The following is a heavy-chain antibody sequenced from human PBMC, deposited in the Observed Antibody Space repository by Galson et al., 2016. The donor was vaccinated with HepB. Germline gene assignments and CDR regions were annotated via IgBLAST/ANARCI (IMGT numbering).Heavy chain of an antibody. V-gene: IGHV3-11*01. CDR2: ITISGGTR. Sequence: SLRLSCAASGFTFSDYYMNWIRQAPGQGLEWVSYITISGGTRYYADSVKGRFTISRDNAKNSLYLQMNSLRADDTAVYYCARDQGIAGDFDYWGQGTLVTVSS. CDR1: GFTFSDYY. J-gene: IGHJ4*02. CDR3: ARDQGIAGDFDY. D-gene: IGHD6-13*01.